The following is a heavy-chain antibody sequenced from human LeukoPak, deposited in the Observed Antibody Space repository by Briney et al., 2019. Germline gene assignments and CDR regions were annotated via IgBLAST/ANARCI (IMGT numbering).Heavy chain of an antibody. V-gene: IGHV4-34*01. Sequence: PGGSLRLSCAASGFTFSTYWMHWIRQPPGKGLEWIGEINHSGSTNYNPSLKSRVTISVDTSKNQFSLKLSSVTAADTAVYFCARTQEAGYSSGRYDSYYYYYMDVWGKGTTVTISS. CDR2: INHSGST. CDR1: GFTFSTYW. CDR3: ARTQEAGYSSGRYDSYYYYYMDV. D-gene: IGHD6-19*01. J-gene: IGHJ6*03.